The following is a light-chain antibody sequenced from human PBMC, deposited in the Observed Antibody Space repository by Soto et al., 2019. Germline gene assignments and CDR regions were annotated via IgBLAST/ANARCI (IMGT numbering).Light chain of an antibody. V-gene: IGLV2-14*03. CDR1: SSNVGSDYNY. Sequence: SVLTQPASVSGSPGQSIAISCTGTSSNVGSDYNYVSWYQQHPGKAPKLMVYDVSTRPSGVSNRFSGSKSGTTASLTISGLQAEDEADYYCCSYTSISTYVFGTGTKVTVL. CDR2: DVS. CDR3: CSYTSISTYV. J-gene: IGLJ1*01.